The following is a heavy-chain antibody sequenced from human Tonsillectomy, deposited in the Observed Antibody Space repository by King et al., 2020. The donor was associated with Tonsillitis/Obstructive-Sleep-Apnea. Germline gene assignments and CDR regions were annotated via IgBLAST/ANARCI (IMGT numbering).Heavy chain of an antibody. CDR2: IYYSGST. Sequence: LQLQESGPGLVKPSETLSLTCTVSGGSISSYYWSWIRQPPGKGLEWIGYIYYSGSTNYNPSLKSRVTISVDTSKNQFSLKLSSVTAADTAVYYCARPTNYYYYMDVGGKGTTFTVSS. CDR3: ARPTNYYYYMDV. CDR1: GGSISSYY. J-gene: IGHJ6*03. V-gene: IGHV4-59*08.